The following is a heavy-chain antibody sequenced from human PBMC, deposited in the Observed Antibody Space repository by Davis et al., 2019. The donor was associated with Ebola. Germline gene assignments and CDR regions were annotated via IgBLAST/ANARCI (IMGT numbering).Heavy chain of an antibody. J-gene: IGHJ4*02. CDR2: ISWNSDSI. CDR3: AKETNEYSSSSNDF. Sequence: PGGSLRLSCAGSGFSFDDYAMHWVRQVPGKGLEWVSGISWNSDSIGYADSVRGRFTISRDNAKNTLYLQMSSLRNEDTGAYYCAKETNEYSSSSNDFWGQGIRVTVSS. D-gene: IGHD6-6*01. V-gene: IGHV3-9*01. CDR1: GFSFDDYA.